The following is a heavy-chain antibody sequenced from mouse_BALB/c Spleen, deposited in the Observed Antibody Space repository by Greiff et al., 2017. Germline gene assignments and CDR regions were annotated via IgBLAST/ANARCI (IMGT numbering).Heavy chain of an antibody. V-gene: IGHV1-39*01. CDR1: GYSFTDYI. CDR2: INPYYGST. CDR3: ARSGSYGNYAMDY. Sequence: VQLQQSGPELVKPGASVKISCKASGYSFTDYIMLWVKQSHGKSLEWIGNINPYYGSTSYNLKFKGKATLTVDKSSSTAYMQLNSLTSEDSAVYYCARSGSYGNYAMDYWGQGTSVTVSS. D-gene: IGHD2-1*01. J-gene: IGHJ4*01.